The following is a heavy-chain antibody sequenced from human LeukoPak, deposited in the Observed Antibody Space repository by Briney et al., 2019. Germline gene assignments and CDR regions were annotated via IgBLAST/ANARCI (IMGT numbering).Heavy chain of an antibody. V-gene: IGHV4-39*07. CDR2: IYYSGST. CDR3: ARGSRTPGLSRAVFFDY. J-gene: IGHJ4*02. CDR1: GGSISSSSYY. Sequence: PSETLSLTCTVSGGSISSSSYYWGWIRQPPGKGLEWIGSIYYSGSTYYNPSLKSRVTISVDTSKNQFSLKLSSVTAADTAVYYCARGSRTPGLSRAVFFDYWGQGTLVTVSS. D-gene: IGHD1-14*01.